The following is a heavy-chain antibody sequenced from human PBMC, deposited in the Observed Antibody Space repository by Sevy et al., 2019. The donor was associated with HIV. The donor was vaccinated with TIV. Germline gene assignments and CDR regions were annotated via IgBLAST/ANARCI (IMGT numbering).Heavy chain of an antibody. D-gene: IGHD3-16*01. CDR1: GFTFXTYG. CDR2: IWFDGSNT. J-gene: IGHJ1*01. V-gene: IGHV3-33*01. Sequence: GGSLRLSCAASGFTFXTYGMHWVRQAPGKGLEWVAVIWFDGSNTYYADSVKGRFTISRDIAKNTLHLQMNSLRVEDXXXXYCARDLEFYDXXXXGXXXXXXXWGXXTLVTVSS. CDR3: ARDLEFYDXXXXGXXXXXXX.